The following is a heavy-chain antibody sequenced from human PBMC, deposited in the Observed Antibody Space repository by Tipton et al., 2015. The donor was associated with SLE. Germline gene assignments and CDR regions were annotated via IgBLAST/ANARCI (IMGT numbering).Heavy chain of an antibody. CDR2: IWYDGSNK. Sequence: SGFVFSSYWMHWVRQAPGKGLEWVAVIWYDGSNKYYADSVKGRFTISRDNSKNTLYLQMNSLRAGDTAVYYCAKEADIWGQGTMVTVSS. CDR3: AKEADI. V-gene: IGHV3-33*06. CDR1: GFVFSSYW. J-gene: IGHJ3*02.